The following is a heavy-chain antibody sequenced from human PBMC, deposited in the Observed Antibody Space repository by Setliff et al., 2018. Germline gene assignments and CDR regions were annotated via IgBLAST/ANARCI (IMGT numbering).Heavy chain of an antibody. CDR3: ARRLPYFGMDV. V-gene: IGHV3-74*01. J-gene: IGHJ6*02. Sequence: PGGSLRLSCVASGFTFNEHAMHWVRQAPGKGLEWVSSISGNSTNYADSVKGQFTVSRDNAKNTLYLQMNSLRAEDTAVYYCARRLPYFGMDVWGQGTTVTVSS. D-gene: IGHD2-15*01. CDR1: GFTFNEHA. CDR2: ISGNST.